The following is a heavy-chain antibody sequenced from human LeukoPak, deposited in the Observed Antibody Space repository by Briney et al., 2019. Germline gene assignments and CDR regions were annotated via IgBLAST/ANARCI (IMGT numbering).Heavy chain of an antibody. D-gene: IGHD2-2*01. V-gene: IGHV1-69*13. CDR2: IIPIFGTA. J-gene: IGHJ5*02. Sequence: ASVKVSCKASGGTFSSYAISWVRQAPGQGLKWMGGIIPIFGTANYAQKFQGRVTITADESTSTAYMELSSLRSEDTAVYYCARGQLQPSWFDPWGQGTLVTVSS. CDR1: GGTFSSYA. CDR3: ARGQLQPSWFDP.